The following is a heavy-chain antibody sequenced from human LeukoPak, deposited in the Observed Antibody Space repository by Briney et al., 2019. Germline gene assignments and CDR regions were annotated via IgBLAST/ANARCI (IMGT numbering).Heavy chain of an antibody. D-gene: IGHD6-13*01. J-gene: IGHJ6*03. V-gene: IGHV1-2*02. Sequence: ASVKVSCKASGYTFTGYYIHWVRQAPGQGLEWMGWINPNSGGTNYAQKFQGRVTMTRDTSISTAYMELSRLKSDDTAVYYCARDGIAAAGISGAYYMDVWGKGTTVTISS. CDR1: GYTFTGYY. CDR3: ARDGIAAAGISGAYYMDV. CDR2: INPNSGGT.